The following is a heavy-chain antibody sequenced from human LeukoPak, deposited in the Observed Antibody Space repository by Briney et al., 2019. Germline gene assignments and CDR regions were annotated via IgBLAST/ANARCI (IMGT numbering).Heavy chain of an antibody. V-gene: IGHV3-30-3*01. Sequence: GGSLRLSCAASGFTFSSYAMHWVRQAPGKGPEWVAVISYDGSNKYYADSVKGRFTISRDNSKNTLYLQMNSLRAEDTAVYYCARGALLTFDWGQGTLVTVSS. J-gene: IGHJ1*01. D-gene: IGHD2/OR15-2a*01. CDR1: GFTFSSYA. CDR2: ISYDGSNK. CDR3: ARGALLTFD.